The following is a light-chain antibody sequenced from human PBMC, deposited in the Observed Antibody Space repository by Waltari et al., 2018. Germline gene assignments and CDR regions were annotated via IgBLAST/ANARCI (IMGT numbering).Light chain of an antibody. CDR3: SSYTSRSTLGV. V-gene: IGLV2-14*01. CDR2: DVS. CDR1: SSDVGGYHY. J-gene: IGLJ2*01. Sequence: QSALTQPASVAWSPGQSITISCTGTSSDVGGYHYVSWYQQHPGKAPKLMIYDVSKRPSGVSNRFSGSKSGNTASLTISGLQAEDEADYYCSSYTSRSTLGVFGGGTKLTVL.